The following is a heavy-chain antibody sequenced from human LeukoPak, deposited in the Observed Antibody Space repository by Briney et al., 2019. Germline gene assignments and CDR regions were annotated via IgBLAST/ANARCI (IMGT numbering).Heavy chain of an antibody. CDR1: GFTFSSYA. CDR2: ISSNGGST. CDR3: ARGYSMQWLVPGY. J-gene: IGHJ4*02. V-gene: IGHV3-64D*06. Sequence: TGGSLRLSCAASGFTFSSYAMHWVRQAPGKGLEYVSAISSNGGSTYYADSVKGRFTISRDNSKNTLYLQMSSLRAEDTAVYYCARGYSMQWLVPGYWGQGTLVTVSS. D-gene: IGHD6-19*01.